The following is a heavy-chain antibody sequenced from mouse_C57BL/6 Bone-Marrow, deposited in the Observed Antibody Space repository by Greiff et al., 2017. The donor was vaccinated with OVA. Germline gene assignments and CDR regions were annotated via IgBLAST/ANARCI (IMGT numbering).Heavy chain of an antibody. D-gene: IGHD4-1*01. V-gene: IGHV3-1*01. CDR1: GYSITSGYD. CDR3: ARDGGTGAWFAY. Sequence: DVHLVESGPGMVKPSQPLSLTCTVTGYSITSGYDWHWIRHFPGNKLEWMGYISYSGSTNYNPSLKSRISITHDTSKNHFFLKLNSVTTEDTATYYCARDGGTGAWFAYWGQGTLVTVSA. J-gene: IGHJ3*01. CDR2: ISYSGST.